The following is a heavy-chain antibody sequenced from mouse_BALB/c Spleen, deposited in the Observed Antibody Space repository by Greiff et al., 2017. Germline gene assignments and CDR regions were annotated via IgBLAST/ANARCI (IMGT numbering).Heavy chain of an antibody. V-gene: IGHV1S127*01. Sequence: QVQLKQPGAELVKPGASVKMSCKASGYTFTSYWMHWVKQRPGQGLEWIGVIDPSDSYTSYNQKFKGKATLTVDTSSSTAYMQLSSLTSEDSAVYYCTRSTMITTFAYWGQGTLVTVSA. J-gene: IGHJ3*01. CDR2: IDPSDSYT. CDR1: GYTFTSYW. CDR3: TRSTMITTFAY. D-gene: IGHD2-4*01.